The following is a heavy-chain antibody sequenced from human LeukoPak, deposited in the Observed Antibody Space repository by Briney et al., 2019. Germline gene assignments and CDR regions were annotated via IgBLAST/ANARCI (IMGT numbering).Heavy chain of an antibody. D-gene: IGHD3-9*01. J-gene: IGHJ4*02. Sequence: ASVKVSCKASSYSFTSYGFSWVRQAPGQGLEWMGWISAYNGNTNYAQKLQGRVTMTTDTSTSTAYMELRSLRSDDTAVYYCARAVGDILTGYYTFPDYWGQGTLVTVSS. V-gene: IGHV1-18*01. CDR1: SYSFTSYG. CDR3: ARAVGDILTGYYTFPDY. CDR2: ISAYNGNT.